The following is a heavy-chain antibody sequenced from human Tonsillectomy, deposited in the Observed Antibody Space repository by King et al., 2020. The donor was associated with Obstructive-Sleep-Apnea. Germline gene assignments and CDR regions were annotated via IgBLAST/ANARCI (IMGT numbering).Heavy chain of an antibody. CDR3: ARPPKGIVGAYFDY. V-gene: IGHV4-39*07. D-gene: IGHD1-26*01. CDR2: IYYSGST. CDR1: GGSISSSSYY. Sequence: QLQESGPGLVKPSETLSLTCTVSGGSISSSSYYWGWIRQPPGKGLEWIGSIYYSGSTYYNPSLKSRVTISVDTSKNQFSPKLSSLTAADTAVYYCARPPKGIVGAYFDYWGQGTLVTVSS. J-gene: IGHJ4*02.